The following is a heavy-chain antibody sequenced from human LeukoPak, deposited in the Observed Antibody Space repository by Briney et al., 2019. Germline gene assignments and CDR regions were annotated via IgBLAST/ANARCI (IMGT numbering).Heavy chain of an antibody. D-gene: IGHD2-2*01. J-gene: IGHJ3*02. V-gene: IGHV4-59*12. CDR2: IYYSGST. CDR1: GGSISSWY. CDR3: ARGLPYCSSTSCYESAFDI. Sequence: PSETLSLTCTVSGGSISSWYWSWIRQPPGKGLEWIGYIYYSGSTNYNPSLKSRVTISVDTSKNQFSLKLSSVTAAVTAVYYCARGLPYCSSTSCYESAFDIWGQGTMVTVSS.